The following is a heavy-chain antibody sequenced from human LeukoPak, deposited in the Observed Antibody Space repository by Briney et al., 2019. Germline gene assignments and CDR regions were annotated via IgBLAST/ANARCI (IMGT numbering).Heavy chain of an antibody. V-gene: IGHV1-18*01. D-gene: IGHD2-2*02. Sequence: ASVKVSCKASGYTFTSYGISWVRQATGQGLEWMGWISAYNGNTNYAQKLQGRVTMTTDTSTSTAYMELRSLRSDDTAVYYCARQYCSSTSCYTDFDYWGQGTLVTVSS. J-gene: IGHJ4*02. CDR1: GYTFTSYG. CDR2: ISAYNGNT. CDR3: ARQYCSSTSCYTDFDY.